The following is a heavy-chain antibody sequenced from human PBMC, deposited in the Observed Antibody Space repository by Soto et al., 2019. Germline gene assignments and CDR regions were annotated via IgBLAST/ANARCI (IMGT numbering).Heavy chain of an antibody. J-gene: IGHJ4*02. Sequence: EVQLVESGGGLVKPGGSLRLSCAASGFSFSSYRMNWVRQAPGKGLEWVSSISDSGSYINYADSVKGRFAISRDNAKNALYLQMNSLRAEDTAFYYCARDSGYDYTGYSDYWGQGTQVTVSS. CDR3: ARDSGYDYTGYSDY. D-gene: IGHD5-12*01. CDR2: ISDSGSYI. V-gene: IGHV3-21*06. CDR1: GFSFSSYR.